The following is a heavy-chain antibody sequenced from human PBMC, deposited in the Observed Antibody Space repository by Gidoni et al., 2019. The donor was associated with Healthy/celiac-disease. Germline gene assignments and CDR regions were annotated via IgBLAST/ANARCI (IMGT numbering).Heavy chain of an antibody. CDR2: ISSSSSYT. J-gene: IGHJ4*02. CDR1: GFTCSGYY. D-gene: IGHD3-9*01. V-gene: IGHV3-11*05. CDR3: ARGNHGSGFSPAPFGY. Sequence: QVQLVESGGVLVKPGGSLRLSCAASGFTCSGYYMSWLRQAPGKGLEWVSYISSSSSYTNYADSVKGRFTISRDNAKNSLYLKMNSLRAEDTAVYYCARGNHGSGFSPAPFGYWGQGTLVTVSS.